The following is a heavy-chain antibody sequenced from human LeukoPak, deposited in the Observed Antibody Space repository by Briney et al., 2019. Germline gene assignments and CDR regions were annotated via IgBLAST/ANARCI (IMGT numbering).Heavy chain of an antibody. CDR2: ISAYNGNT. D-gene: IGHD3-22*01. Sequence: ASVKVSCKASGYTFTSYGISWVRQAPGQGLEWMGWISAYNGNTNYAQKLQGRVTMTTDTSTSTAYMELRSLRSDDTAVYYCARPSGGYYYDSSGFLDYWGQGTLVTVSS. V-gene: IGHV1-18*01. CDR3: ARPSGGYYYDSSGFLDY. J-gene: IGHJ4*02. CDR1: GYTFTSYG.